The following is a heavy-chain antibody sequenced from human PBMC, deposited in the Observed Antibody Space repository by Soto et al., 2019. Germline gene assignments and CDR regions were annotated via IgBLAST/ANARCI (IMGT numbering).Heavy chain of an antibody. V-gene: IGHV3-30*18. CDR2: ISYDGSNK. CDR3: AKDLSSRETGRLYYYYGMDV. D-gene: IGHD3-9*01. Sequence: GGSLRLSCAASGFTFSSYGMHWVRQAPGKGLEWVAVISYDGSNKYYADSVKGRFTISRDNSKNTLYLQMNSLRAEDTAVYYCAKDLSSRETGRLYYYYGMDVWGQGTTVTVSS. J-gene: IGHJ6*02. CDR1: GFTFSSYG.